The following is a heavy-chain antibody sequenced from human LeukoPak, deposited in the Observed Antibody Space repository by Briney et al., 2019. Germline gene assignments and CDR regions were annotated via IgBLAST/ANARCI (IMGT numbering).Heavy chain of an antibody. CDR1: GYSISSSNW. Sequence: SDTLSLTCAVSGYSISSSNWWGWIRQPPGKGLEWIGYIYYSESTNYNPSLKSRVTMSVDTSKNQFSLKLSSVTAADTAVYYCARDGGYDYVWRSYRTNWFDPWGQGTLVTVSS. CDR2: IYYSEST. V-gene: IGHV4-28*03. J-gene: IGHJ5*02. D-gene: IGHD3-16*02. CDR3: ARDGGYDYVWRSYRTNWFDP.